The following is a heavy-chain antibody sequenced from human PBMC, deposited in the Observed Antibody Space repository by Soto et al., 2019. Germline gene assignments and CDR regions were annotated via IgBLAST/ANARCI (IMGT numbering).Heavy chain of an antibody. Sequence: QVQLVQSGAEVKKPGSSVKVSCKASGGTFSSYAISWVRQAPGQGLEWMGGIIPIFGTANYAQKFQGRVTITADKSTSTAYMELSSLRSEATAVYYCARGVRYYDSSGYSVDYWAREPWSPSPQ. CDR3: ARGVRYYDSSGYSVDY. CDR1: GGTFSSYA. J-gene: IGHJ4*02. CDR2: IIPIFGTA. V-gene: IGHV1-69*06. D-gene: IGHD3-22*01.